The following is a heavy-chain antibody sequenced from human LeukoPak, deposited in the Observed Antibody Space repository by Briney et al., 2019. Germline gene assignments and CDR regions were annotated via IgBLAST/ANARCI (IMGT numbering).Heavy chain of an antibody. CDR1: GGSISSSNYY. V-gene: IGHV4-39*01. D-gene: IGHD1-26*01. CDR2: IYYSGST. J-gene: IGHJ3*02. CDR3: ARHAGSGTYYAFDI. Sequence: SETLSLTCTVSGGSISSSNYYWGWIRQPPGMGLEWIGSIYYSGSTYYNPSLKSRVTISVDTSKNQFSLRLSPVTAADTAVYYCARHAGSGTYYAFDIWGQGTMVTVSS.